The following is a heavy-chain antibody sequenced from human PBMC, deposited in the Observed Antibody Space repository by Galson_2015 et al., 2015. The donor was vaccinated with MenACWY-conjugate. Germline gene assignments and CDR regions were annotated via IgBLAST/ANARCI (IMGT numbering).Heavy chain of an antibody. J-gene: IGHJ3*01. CDR3: AKGRRTGSRNAFDV. Sequence: SLRLSCAASGSTLSSYAMSWVRQAPAKGLEWVSVISGSGDSTYHADFVKGRFNISRDNSKNTVYLQMNSLRAEDTAVYYCAKGRRTGSRNAFDVWGQGTMVTVSS. CDR1: GSTLSSYA. V-gene: IGHV3-23*01. CDR2: ISGSGDST. D-gene: IGHD1-26*01.